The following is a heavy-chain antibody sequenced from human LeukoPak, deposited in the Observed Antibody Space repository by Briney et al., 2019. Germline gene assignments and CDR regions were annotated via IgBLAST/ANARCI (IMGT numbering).Heavy chain of an antibody. D-gene: IGHD3-3*01. V-gene: IGHV3-74*01. CDR2: INSDGSST. CDR3: ARDRGRPYYDFWSGYYGTFDY. J-gene: IGHJ4*02. CDR1: GFTFSSYW. Sequence: GGSLRLSCAASGFTFSSYWMHWVRQAPGKGLVWVSRINSDGSSTSYADSVKGRFTISRDNAKNTLYLQMNSLRAEDTAVYYCARDRGRPYYDFWSGYYGTFDYWGQGTLVTVSS.